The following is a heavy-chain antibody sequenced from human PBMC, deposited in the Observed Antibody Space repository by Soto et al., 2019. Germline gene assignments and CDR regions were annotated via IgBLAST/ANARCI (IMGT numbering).Heavy chain of an antibody. CDR2: IIPIFGTA. Sequence: GASVKVSCKASGGTFSSYAISWVRQAPGQGLEWMGGIIPIFGTANYAQKFQGRVTITADESTSTAYMELSSLRSEDTAVYYCASRVDGYNSHYYYGMDVWGQGTTVTVSS. D-gene: IGHD5-12*01. CDR1: GGTFSSYA. V-gene: IGHV1-69*13. J-gene: IGHJ6*02. CDR3: ASRVDGYNSHYYYGMDV.